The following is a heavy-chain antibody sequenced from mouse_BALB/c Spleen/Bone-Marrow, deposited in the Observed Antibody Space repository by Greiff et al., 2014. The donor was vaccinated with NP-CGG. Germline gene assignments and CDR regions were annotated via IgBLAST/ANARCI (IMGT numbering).Heavy chain of an antibody. CDR3: ARESTMITSIDY. CDR1: GFSLTSYG. J-gene: IGHJ4*01. D-gene: IGHD2-4*01. Sequence: VQLQESGPGLVAPSQSLSITCTVSGFSLTSYGVHWVRQPPGKGLEWLGVIWAGGSTNYNSALMSRLSISKDNSKSQVFLKMSSLQTDDTAMYYCARESTMITSIDYWGQGTSVTVSS. V-gene: IGHV2-9*02. CDR2: IWAGGST.